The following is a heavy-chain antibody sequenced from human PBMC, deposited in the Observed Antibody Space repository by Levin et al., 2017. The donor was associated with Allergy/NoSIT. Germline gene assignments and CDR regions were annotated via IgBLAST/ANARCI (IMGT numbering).Heavy chain of an antibody. D-gene: IGHD1-7*01. Sequence: GGSLRLSCAASGFNFDDYTMHWVRQAPGKGLEWVSSINWNSGSIGYADSVKGRFTISRDNAENSLYLQMSSLRAEDTALYFCATGLNWYYVGLGLFDCWGQGTLVTVSS. CDR3: ATGLNWYYVGLGLFDC. J-gene: IGHJ4*02. CDR1: GFNFDDYT. CDR2: INWNSGSI. V-gene: IGHV3-9*01.